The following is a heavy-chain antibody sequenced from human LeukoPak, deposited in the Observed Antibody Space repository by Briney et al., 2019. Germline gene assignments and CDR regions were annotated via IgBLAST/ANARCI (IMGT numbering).Heavy chain of an antibody. CDR3: ARQRNTMIVVDDAFDI. D-gene: IGHD3-22*01. Sequence: GESLQISCKGSGSSLTSYWIGWVRQMPGKGLEWMGIIYPGDSDTRYSPSFQGQVTISADKSISTAYLQWSSLKASDTAMYYCARQRNTMIVVDDAFDIWGQGTMVTVSS. V-gene: IGHV5-51*01. CDR2: IYPGDSDT. J-gene: IGHJ3*02. CDR1: GSSLTSYW.